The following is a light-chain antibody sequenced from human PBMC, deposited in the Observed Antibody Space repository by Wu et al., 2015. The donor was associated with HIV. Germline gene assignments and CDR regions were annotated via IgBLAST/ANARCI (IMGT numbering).Light chain of an antibody. CDR1: QSLSSIY. CDR3: QQYGSXPFT. CDR2: AAS. Sequence: EIVLTQSPGTLSLSPGERATLSCRASQSLSSIYLAWYQQKPGQAPKLLIYAASSRATGIPDRFSGSDSGADFTLTISRLEPEXFAVYYCQQYGSXPFTFGPGTK. V-gene: IGKV3-20*01. J-gene: IGKJ3*01.